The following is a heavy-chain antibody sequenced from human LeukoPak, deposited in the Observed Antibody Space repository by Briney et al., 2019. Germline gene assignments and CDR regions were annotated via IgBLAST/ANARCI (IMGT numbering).Heavy chain of an antibody. J-gene: IGHJ4*02. CDR2: IKRKSDGGTT. CDR1: GFTFSSYG. Sequence: GGSLRLSCAVSGFTFSSYGMHWVRQAPGKGLEWVGRIKRKSDGGTTDYAAPVKGRFTISRDDSKNTLYLQMNSLKSEDTAVYYCTTELDIRPNHYWGQGTLVTVSS. CDR3: TTELDIRPNHY. V-gene: IGHV3-15*01. D-gene: IGHD3-22*01.